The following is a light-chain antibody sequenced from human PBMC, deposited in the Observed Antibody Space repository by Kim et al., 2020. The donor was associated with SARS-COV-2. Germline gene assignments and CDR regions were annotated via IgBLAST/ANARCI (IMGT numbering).Light chain of an antibody. J-gene: IGLJ1*01. CDR1: SSDVGYYNY. Sequence: QSVTISCTGTSSDVGYYNYVSWYQQHPGNAPKIMIFDVTERPSGVPDRFSGSKSGNTASLTISGLQAEDEADYYCSSYAGDYTFVFGTGTKVTVL. CDR3: SSYAGDYTFV. CDR2: DVT. V-gene: IGLV2-11*03.